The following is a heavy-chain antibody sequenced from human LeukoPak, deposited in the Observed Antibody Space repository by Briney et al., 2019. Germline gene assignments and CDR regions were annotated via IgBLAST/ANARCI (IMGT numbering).Heavy chain of an antibody. CDR3: TTAHQQMLGMDV. D-gene: IGHD6-13*01. CDR2: IESKTDGGTT. V-gene: IGHV3-15*04. Sequence: PGGSLRLSCAASGFTFSNAWMSWVRQAPGKGLEWVGRIESKTDGGTTDYAAPVKGRFTISRDDSKNTLYLQMNSLNTEDTAVYYCTTAHQQMLGMDVWGQGTTVTVSS. J-gene: IGHJ6*02. CDR1: GFTFSNAW.